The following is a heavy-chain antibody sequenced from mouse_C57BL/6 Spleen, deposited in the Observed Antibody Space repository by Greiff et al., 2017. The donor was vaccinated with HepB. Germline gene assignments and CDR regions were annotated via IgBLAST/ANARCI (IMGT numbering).Heavy chain of an antibody. D-gene: IGHD2-12*01. CDR2: IDPSDSYT. J-gene: IGHJ4*01. CDR3: AIDYSAMDY. V-gene: IGHV1-69*01. Sequence: QVQLQQPGAELVMPGASVKLSCKASGYTFTSYWMHWVKQRPGQGLEWIGEIDPSDSYTNYNQKFKGKSTLTVDKSSSTAYMQLSSLTSEDSAVYYCAIDYSAMDYWGQGTSVTVSS. CDR1: GYTFTSYW.